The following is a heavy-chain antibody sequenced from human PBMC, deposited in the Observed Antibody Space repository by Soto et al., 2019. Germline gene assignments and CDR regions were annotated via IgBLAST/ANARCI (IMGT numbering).Heavy chain of an antibody. D-gene: IGHD3-22*01. CDR3: ARQIYDSDTGPNFQYYFDS. J-gene: IGHJ4*02. Sequence: GESLKISCKGSGYSFTSYWIGWVRQMPGKGLEWMGIIYPGDSDTRYSPSFQGQVTISADKSIITAYLQWSSLKASDTAMYYCARQIYDSDTGPNFQYYFDSWGQGTPVTVSS. CDR1: GYSFTSYW. V-gene: IGHV5-51*01. CDR2: IYPGDSDT.